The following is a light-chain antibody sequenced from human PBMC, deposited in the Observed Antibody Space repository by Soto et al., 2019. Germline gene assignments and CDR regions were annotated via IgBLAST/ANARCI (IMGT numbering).Light chain of an antibody. J-gene: IGKJ4*01. CDR3: QRYDTVPLS. CDR1: QDISNY. Sequence: DVRMTQSPSSLSASVGERVTITCQASQDISNYLNWYQQTPGKAPKLLIYVASNLETGVPSRFSASGSGTDFTFTISSLQPEDIGTYYCQRYDTVPLSFGGGTKVEI. V-gene: IGKV1-33*01. CDR2: VAS.